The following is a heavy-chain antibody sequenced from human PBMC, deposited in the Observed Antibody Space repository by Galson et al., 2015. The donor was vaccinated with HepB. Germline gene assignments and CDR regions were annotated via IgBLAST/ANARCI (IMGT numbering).Heavy chain of an antibody. J-gene: IGHJ6*02. CDR3: ARITSGYDPYYYFGMDV. D-gene: IGHD5-12*01. CDR1: GFSLNTRGVC. Sequence: PALVKPTQTLTLTCTFSGFSLNTRGVCVNWIRQPPGKALEWLARIDWDDDKYYSTSLKTRLTISKDTSKNQVVLTMTNLDPVDTATYYCARITSGYDPYYYFGMDVWGQGTTVTVSS. V-gene: IGHV2-70*11. CDR2: IDWDDDK.